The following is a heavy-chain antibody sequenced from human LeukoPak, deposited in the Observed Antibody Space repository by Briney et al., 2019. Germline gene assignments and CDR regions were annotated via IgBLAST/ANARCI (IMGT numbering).Heavy chain of an antibody. CDR2: ISGNGGST. J-gene: IGHJ5*02. Sequence: GGSLRLSCVASGLSFRSYDVSWVRQAPGKGLEWVSAISGNGGSTSYADSVKGRFTISRDNSKNTLYLQMSSLTAEDTAVYYCAKMSWDSSSRGPWGQGTLVTVSS. D-gene: IGHD6-13*01. V-gene: IGHV3-23*01. CDR3: AKMSWDSSSRGP. CDR1: GLSFRSYD.